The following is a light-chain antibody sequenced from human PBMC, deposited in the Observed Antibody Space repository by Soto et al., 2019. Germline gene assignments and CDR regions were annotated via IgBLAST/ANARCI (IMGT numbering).Light chain of an antibody. CDR1: QSVSSNY. CDR2: GAS. CDR3: QQYGSSPWT. J-gene: IGKJ1*01. Sequence: EIVLTQSPGTLYLSPGERDTLSCRASQSVSSNYLAWYQQKPGQAPRPLIYGASSRATGIPDRFSGSGAGTDFTLTISRLESEDFAVYYCQQYGSSPWTFGQGTKVEIK. V-gene: IGKV3-20*01.